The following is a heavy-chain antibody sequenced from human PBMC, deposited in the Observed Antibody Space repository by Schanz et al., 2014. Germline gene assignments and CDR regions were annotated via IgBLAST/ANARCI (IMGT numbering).Heavy chain of an antibody. D-gene: IGHD3-16*02. Sequence: EVQLVESGGGLVQPGGSLRLSCATSGFTFSTYAMSWVRQAPGKGLEWVSGISGSGVITYYEDSVKGRFTISRDNSKNSLYLQMNRLRAEDTAIYSCAKYRYSVFDFDYWGQGTLVTVSS. J-gene: IGHJ4*02. CDR3: AKYRYSVFDFDY. CDR1: GFTFSTYA. V-gene: IGHV3-23*04. CDR2: ISGSGVIT.